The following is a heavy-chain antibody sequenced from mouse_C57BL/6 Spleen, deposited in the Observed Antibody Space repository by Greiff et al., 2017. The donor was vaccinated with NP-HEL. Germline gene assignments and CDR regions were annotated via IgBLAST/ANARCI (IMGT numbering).Heavy chain of an antibody. Sequence: EVMLVESGGGLVKPGGSLKLSCAASGFTFSDYGMHWVRQAPEKGLEWVAYISSGSSTIYYADTVKGRFTISRDNAKNTLFLQMTSLRSGDTAMYYCARRNEGTWFAYWGQGTLVTVSA. CDR2: ISSGSSTI. CDR3: ARRNEGTWFAY. V-gene: IGHV5-17*01. CDR1: GFTFSDYG. J-gene: IGHJ3*01.